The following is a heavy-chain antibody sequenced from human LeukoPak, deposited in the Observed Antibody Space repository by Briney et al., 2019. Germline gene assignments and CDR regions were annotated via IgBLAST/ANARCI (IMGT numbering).Heavy chain of an antibody. CDR1: GFIFSSYA. V-gene: IGHV3-33*01. J-gene: IGHJ4*02. Sequence: GGSLRLSCAASGFIFSSYAMHWVRQAPGKGPEWVAIIWYDGSNKYYAESVEGRFTISRDNSKSTLYLQMNSLRAEDTAVYSCARGLGYSYGYGIDYWGQGTLVIASA. D-gene: IGHD5-18*01. CDR3: ARGLGYSYGYGIDY. CDR2: IWYDGSNK.